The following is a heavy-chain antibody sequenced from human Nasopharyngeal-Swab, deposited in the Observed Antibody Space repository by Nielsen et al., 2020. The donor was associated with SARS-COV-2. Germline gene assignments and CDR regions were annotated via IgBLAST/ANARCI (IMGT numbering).Heavy chain of an antibody. D-gene: IGHD2-8*01. J-gene: IGHJ4*02. V-gene: IGHV3-30*03. CDR3: ARDPANGCIDGVCTWGCFDY. CDR2: ISYDGGNK. Sequence: VRQAPGKGLEWVAVISYDGGNKYYADSVKGRFTISRDSSKNTLYLQTYSLTTEDSAVYYCARDPANGCIDGVCTWGCFDYWGQEALVTVSS.